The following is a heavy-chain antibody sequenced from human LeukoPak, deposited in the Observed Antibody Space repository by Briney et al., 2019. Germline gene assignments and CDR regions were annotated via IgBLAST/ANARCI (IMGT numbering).Heavy chain of an antibody. CDR1: GFTFSSYS. CDR3: ARDPQATYSCSPLEFDY. V-gene: IGHV3-21*01. CDR2: ISSSSSYI. J-gene: IGHJ4*02. Sequence: PGGSLRLSCAASGFTFSSYSMNWVRQAPGKGLEWVSSISSSSSYIYYADSVKGRFTISRDNAKNSLYLQMNSLRAEDTAVYYCARDPQATYSCSPLEFDYWGQGTLVTVSS. D-gene: IGHD6-6*01.